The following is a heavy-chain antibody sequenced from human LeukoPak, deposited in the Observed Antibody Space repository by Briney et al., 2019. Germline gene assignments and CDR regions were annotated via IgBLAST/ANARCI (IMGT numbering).Heavy chain of an antibody. J-gene: IGHJ6*02. D-gene: IGHD4-17*01. Sequence: GESLKISCKGSGYSFTSYWIGWVRQMPGKGLEWMGIIYPGDSDTRYSPSFQGQVTISADKSISTAYLQWSSLTDSDTAMYYCARQGHDYGDYENFDYYYYGMDVWGQGTTVTVSS. CDR1: GYSFTSYW. CDR3: ARQGHDYGDYENFDYYYYGMDV. CDR2: IYPGDSDT. V-gene: IGHV5-51*01.